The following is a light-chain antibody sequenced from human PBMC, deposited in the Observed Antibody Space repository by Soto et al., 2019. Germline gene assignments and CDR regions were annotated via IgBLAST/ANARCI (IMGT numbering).Light chain of an antibody. CDR2: MVS. V-gene: IGLV2-14*01. CDR1: SSDVGNYNY. Sequence: QPVPTQPASVSASPGQSITISCTGTSSDVGNYNYVSWYQQYPGRVPQLLIYMVSNRASGVSNRFSGSKSGNTASLTISGLQAEDEADYFCTSPTPGSLYVFGTGTKVTVL. CDR3: TSPTPGSLYV. J-gene: IGLJ1*01.